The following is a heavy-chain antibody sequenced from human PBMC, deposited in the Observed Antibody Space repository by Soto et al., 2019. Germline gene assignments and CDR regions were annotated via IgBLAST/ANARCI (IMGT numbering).Heavy chain of an antibody. D-gene: IGHD2-2*01. CDR1: GDSVSSNSAA. Sequence: PSQTLSLTCAISGDSVSSNSAAWNWIRQSPSRGLEWLGRTYNRSKWYNDYAVSVKSRITINPDTSKNQFSLQLNSVTPEDTAVYYCARSLYCSSTSCYVYYYYYYMDVWGKGTTVTVSS. J-gene: IGHJ6*03. V-gene: IGHV6-1*01. CDR2: TYNRSKWYN. CDR3: ARSLYCSSTSCYVYYYYYYMDV.